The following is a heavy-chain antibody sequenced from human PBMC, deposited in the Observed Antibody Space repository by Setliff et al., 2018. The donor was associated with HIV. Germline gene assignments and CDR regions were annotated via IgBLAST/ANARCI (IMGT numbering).Heavy chain of an antibody. D-gene: IGHD3-10*01. J-gene: IGHJ4*02. CDR2: THISGIT. CDR3: ARVRGGTSRGFLDF. CDR1: GGSLSGTNYY. Sequence: SETLSLTCTVSGGSLSGTNYYWSWIRQPPGKGLEWIGYTHISGITNYNPSLKSRLTISVDTSKTQFSLKLNSVTAADTAVYYCARVRGGTSRGFLDFWGQGTLVTVSS. V-gene: IGHV4-61*01.